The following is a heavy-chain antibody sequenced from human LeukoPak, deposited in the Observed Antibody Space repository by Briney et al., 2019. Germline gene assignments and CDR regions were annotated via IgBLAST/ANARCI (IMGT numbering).Heavy chain of an antibody. CDR1: GYTFTSNA. CDR2: INAGNGNR. V-gene: IGHV1-3*01. Sequence: ASVKVSCKASGYTFTSNAIHWVRQAPGQRLEWMGWINAGNGNRKYSQKFQDRVTITRETSATTAYMELNSLTSEDTAVYYCARVSDDSGWNFDYWGQGTLVAVSS. J-gene: IGHJ4*02. CDR3: ARVSDDSGWNFDY. D-gene: IGHD6-19*01.